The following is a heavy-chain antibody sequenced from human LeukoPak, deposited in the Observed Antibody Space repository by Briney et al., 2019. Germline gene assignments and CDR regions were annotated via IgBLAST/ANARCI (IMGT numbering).Heavy chain of an antibody. V-gene: IGHV3-23*01. CDR3: AKSPSSGGRNYFDY. D-gene: IGHD2-15*01. J-gene: IGHJ4*02. Sequence: GGSLRLSCTASGFTFGDYAMSWVRQAPGKGLEWVSAISGSGGSTYYADSVKGRFTISRDNSKNTLYLQMNSLRAEDTAVYYCAKSPSSGGRNYFDYWGQGTLVTVSS. CDR2: ISGSGGST. CDR1: GFTFGDYA.